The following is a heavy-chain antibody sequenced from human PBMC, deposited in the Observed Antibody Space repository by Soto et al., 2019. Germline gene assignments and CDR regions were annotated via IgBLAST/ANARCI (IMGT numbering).Heavy chain of an antibody. CDR1: GFTFSSYA. D-gene: IGHD6-13*01. V-gene: IGHV3-23*01. Sequence: GGSLRLSCAASGFTFSSYAMSWVRQAPGKGLEWVSAISGSGGSTYYADSVKGRFTISRDNSKNTLYLQMNSLRAEDTAVYYCAKVYDSSSWSYYFDYLGQGTLVTVSS. J-gene: IGHJ4*02. CDR2: ISGSGGST. CDR3: AKVYDSSSWSYYFDY.